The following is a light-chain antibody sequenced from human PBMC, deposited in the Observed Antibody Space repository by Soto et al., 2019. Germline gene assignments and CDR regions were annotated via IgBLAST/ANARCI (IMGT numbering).Light chain of an antibody. J-gene: IGKJ1*01. Sequence: EIVMTQSPSTLSLSPGQRATLSCRASQSVSSKLAWYQHKPGQSPRLLIYGASNRATGIPERFSGSGSGTEFTLTINSLQSEDFELYYCQQYNNRPRTFGQGTKVDIK. CDR3: QQYNNRPRT. CDR1: QSVSSK. V-gene: IGKV3D-15*01. CDR2: GAS.